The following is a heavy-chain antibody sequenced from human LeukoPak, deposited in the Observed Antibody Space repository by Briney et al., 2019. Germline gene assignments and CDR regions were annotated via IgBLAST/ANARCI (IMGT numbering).Heavy chain of an antibody. CDR3: ARDPRREYYYDSSARDY. J-gene: IGHJ4*02. Sequence: ASVKVSCKASGYTFTTYGISWVRQAPGQGLEWMGWISAYNGNTNYAQKLQCRATMTTETSTSTAYMELRSLRSDDTAVYYCARDPRREYYYDSSARDYWGQGTLVTVSS. CDR2: ISAYNGNT. V-gene: IGHV1-18*01. D-gene: IGHD3-22*01. CDR1: GYTFTTYG.